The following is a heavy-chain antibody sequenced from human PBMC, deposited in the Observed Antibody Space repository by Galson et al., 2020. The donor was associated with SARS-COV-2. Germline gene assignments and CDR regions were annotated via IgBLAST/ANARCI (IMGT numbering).Heavy chain of an antibody. Sequence: ASVKVSCKASGYTFTNYGLSWVRQAPGQGLEWMGWISTYRGNTNYAQKLQGRVTMTTDTPTSTAYMELRSLRSDDTAVYYCARSFVVVTAISQYYYGMDVWGQGTTVTVSS. J-gene: IGHJ6*02. CDR2: ISTYRGNT. D-gene: IGHD2-21*02. CDR3: ARSFVVVTAISQYYYGMDV. CDR1: GYTFTNYG. V-gene: IGHV1-18*04.